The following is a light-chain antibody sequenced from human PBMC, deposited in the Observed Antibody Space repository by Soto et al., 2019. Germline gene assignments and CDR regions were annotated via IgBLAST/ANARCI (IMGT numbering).Light chain of an antibody. CDR1: QTIANY. J-gene: IGKJ4*01. V-gene: IGKV1-33*01. Sequence: DIQMTQSSSSLSASVGDRVIITCRANQTIANYLNWFQQKPGKAPKLLISDASHLEMGAPSRFSGSGSGTDFVLTISGLQSEDFATYYCQQYEYLPLTFGGGTKVDI. CDR2: DAS. CDR3: QQYEYLPLT.